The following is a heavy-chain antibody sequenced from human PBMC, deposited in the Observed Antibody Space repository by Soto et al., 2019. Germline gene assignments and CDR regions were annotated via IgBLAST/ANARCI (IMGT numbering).Heavy chain of an antibody. Sequence: EVQLLESGGGLVQPGGSLRLSCAASGFTFSSYAMSWVRQAPGKGLEWVSAISGSGGSTYYADSVKGRFTISRDNSKNTLYLQMNSLRAEDTAVYYCATRYHQLDKTGYWGQGTLVTVSS. CDR3: ATRYHQLDKTGY. J-gene: IGHJ4*02. CDR2: ISGSGGST. D-gene: IGHD1-1*01. V-gene: IGHV3-23*01. CDR1: GFTFSSYA.